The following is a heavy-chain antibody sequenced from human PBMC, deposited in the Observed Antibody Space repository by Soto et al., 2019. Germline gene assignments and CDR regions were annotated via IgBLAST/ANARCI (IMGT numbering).Heavy chain of an antibody. Sequence: EVQLLESGGGLVQPGGSLTLSCAASGFAFHTYAMSWVRQAPGKGLEWVSGLSGGGGGAYYADSVKGRFTISRDNSKNTLYLQMNSLSADDTAVYFCARDTHTTSWYYYDCWGQGTLVTVSS. J-gene: IGHJ4*02. D-gene: IGHD2-2*01. CDR1: GFAFHTYA. CDR2: LSGGGGGA. CDR3: ARDTHTTSWYYYDC. V-gene: IGHV3-23*01.